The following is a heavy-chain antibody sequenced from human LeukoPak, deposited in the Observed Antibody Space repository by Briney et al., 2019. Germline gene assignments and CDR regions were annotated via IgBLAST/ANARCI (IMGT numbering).Heavy chain of an antibody. CDR1: GYTFTSYY. CDR2: IIPIFGTA. Sequence: SVKVSCTASGYTFTSYYMHWVRQAPGQGLEWMGGIIPIFGTANYAQKFQGRVTITADESTSTAYMELSSLRSEDTAVYYCASGYYDSSGYSYYGMDVWGQGTTVTVSS. D-gene: IGHD3-22*01. CDR3: ASGYYDSSGYSYYGMDV. V-gene: IGHV1-69*13. J-gene: IGHJ6*02.